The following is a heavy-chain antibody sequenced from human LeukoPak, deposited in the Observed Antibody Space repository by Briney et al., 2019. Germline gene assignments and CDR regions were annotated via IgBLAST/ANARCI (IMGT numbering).Heavy chain of an antibody. CDR2: ISSSSYI. CDR3: ARSRIKSGNWFDP. J-gene: IGHJ5*02. D-gene: IGHD1-14*01. V-gene: IGHV3-21*01. Sequence: GVLRLSCAASGFTSSSYSMNWVRQAPGKGLEWVSSISSSSYIYYADSVKGRFTISRDNAKNSLYLQMNSLRAEDTAVYYCARSRIKSGNWFDPWGQGTLVTVSS. CDR1: GFTSSSYS.